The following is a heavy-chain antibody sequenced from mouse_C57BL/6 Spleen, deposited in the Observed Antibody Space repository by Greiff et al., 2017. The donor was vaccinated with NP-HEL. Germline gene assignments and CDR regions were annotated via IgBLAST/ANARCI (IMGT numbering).Heavy chain of an antibody. V-gene: IGHV1-54*01. Sequence: QVQLKESGAELVRPGTSVKVSCKASGYAFTNYLIEWVKQRPGQGLEWIGVINPGSGGTNYNEKFKGKATLTADKSSSTAYMQLSSLTSEDSAVYFCARSRITTVVARFDYWGQGTTLTVSS. CDR3: ARSRITTVVARFDY. D-gene: IGHD1-1*01. J-gene: IGHJ2*01. CDR2: INPGSGGT. CDR1: GYAFTNYL.